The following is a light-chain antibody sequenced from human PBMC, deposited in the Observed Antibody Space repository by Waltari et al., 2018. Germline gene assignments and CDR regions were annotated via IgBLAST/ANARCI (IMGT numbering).Light chain of an antibody. CDR1: SSNIGAGFD. Sequence: QSVLTQPPSVSGAPGQRVTISCTGSSSNIGAGFDVHWYQQLPGAAPQLLSYANTYRPAGGPDRFSGAKSGASASLTITGRQAEDEAAYYCQSYDNSLTGSEVFGGGTKLTVL. CDR2: ANT. J-gene: IGLJ3*02. V-gene: IGLV1-40*01. CDR3: QSYDNSLTGSEV.